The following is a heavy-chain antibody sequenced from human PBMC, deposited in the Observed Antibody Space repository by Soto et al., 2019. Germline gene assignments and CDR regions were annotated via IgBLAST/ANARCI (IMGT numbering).Heavy chain of an antibody. J-gene: IGHJ2*01. CDR2: IYYSGST. CDR3: AVIKGYCGGDCYRYWYFDL. CDR1: GGSISSSSYY. V-gene: IGHV4-39*01. Sequence: SETLSLTCNVSGGSISSSSYYWGRIRPPPGKGLEWIGSIYYSGSTYYNPSLKSRVTISVDTSKNQFSLKLSSVTAADTAVYYCAVIKGYCGGDCYRYWYFDLWGRGTLVTVSS. D-gene: IGHD2-21*02.